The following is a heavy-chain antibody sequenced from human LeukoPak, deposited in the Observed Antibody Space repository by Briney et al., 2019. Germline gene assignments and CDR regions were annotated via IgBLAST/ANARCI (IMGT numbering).Heavy chain of an antibody. Sequence: GGSLRLSCAASGFTFSNSWMGWVRQAPGKGLEWVAHIKRDGSEKHYVDSVKGRFTISRDNAKSSLFLQMNSLRAEDTAVYYCEGSAGYWGQGTLVTVSS. CDR3: EGSAGY. CDR1: GFTFSNSW. CDR2: IKRDGSEK. V-gene: IGHV3-7*01. J-gene: IGHJ4*02.